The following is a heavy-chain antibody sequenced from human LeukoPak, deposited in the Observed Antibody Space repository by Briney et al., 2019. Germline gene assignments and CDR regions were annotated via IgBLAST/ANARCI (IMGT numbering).Heavy chain of an antibody. CDR1: GGSISTSNYY. Sequence: PSETLSLTCTVSGGSISTSNYYWGWIRQPPGKGLEWIGNIFYSGSTYYSPSLKSRVTISVDTSKNQFSLKLSSVTAADTAVYYCARLKNQWRLWLRATPERVRFDPWGQGTLVTVSS. V-gene: IGHV4-39*01. CDR3: ARLKNQWRLWLRATPERVRFDP. J-gene: IGHJ5*02. CDR2: IFYSGST. D-gene: IGHD5-18*01.